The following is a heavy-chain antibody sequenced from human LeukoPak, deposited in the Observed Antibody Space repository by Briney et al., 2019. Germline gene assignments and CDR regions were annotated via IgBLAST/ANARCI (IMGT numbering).Heavy chain of an antibody. J-gene: IGHJ4*02. D-gene: IGHD2-2*01. V-gene: IGHV3-23*01. CDR2: ISGSGGST. CDR3: AKGVDGSRYYFDY. Sequence: GGSLRLSCAASGFTFSSYAMSWVRQAPGKGLEWVSAISGSGGSTYYADSVKGRFTISRDNSENTLYLQMNSLRAEDTAVYYCAKGVDGSRYYFDYWGQGTLVTVSS. CDR1: GFTFSSYA.